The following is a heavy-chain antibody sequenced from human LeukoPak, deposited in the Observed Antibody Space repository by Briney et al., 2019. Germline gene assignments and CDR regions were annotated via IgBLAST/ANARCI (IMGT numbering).Heavy chain of an antibody. J-gene: IGHJ6*03. CDR1: GGTFSSYT. Sequence: GASVKISCKASGGTFSSYTISSVRQAPGQGLEWMGRIIPILGIANYAQKFQGRVTITADKSTSTAYMELSSLRSEDTAVYYCASPDYYYYYMDVWGKGTTVTVSS. CDR3: ASPDYYYYYMDV. CDR2: IIPILGIA. V-gene: IGHV1-69*02.